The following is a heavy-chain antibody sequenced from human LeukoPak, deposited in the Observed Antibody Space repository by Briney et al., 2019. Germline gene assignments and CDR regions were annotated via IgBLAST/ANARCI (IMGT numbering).Heavy chain of an antibody. Sequence: PGGSLRLSCAASGFTFSSYAMHWVRQAPGKGLEWVAVISYDRSNKYYADSVKGRFTISRDNSKNTLYLQMNSLRAEDTAVYYCARLRPPGSYYNGGYFDYWGQGTLVTVSS. CDR1: GFTFSSYA. CDR3: ARLRPPGSYYNGGYFDY. CDR2: ISYDRSNK. J-gene: IGHJ4*02. V-gene: IGHV3-30-3*01. D-gene: IGHD3-10*01.